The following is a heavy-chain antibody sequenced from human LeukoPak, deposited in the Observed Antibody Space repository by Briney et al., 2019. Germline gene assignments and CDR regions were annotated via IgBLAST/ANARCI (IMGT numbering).Heavy chain of an antibody. Sequence: PSETLSLTCNVSGGSISSYYWSWIRQPPGKGLEWIGYIYYSGSTNYNPSLKTRVTISVDTSKSQFSLKLSPVTAADTAVYYCARQRPNLGNDYWGQGTLLTVSS. V-gene: IGHV4-59*01. D-gene: IGHD1-1*01. CDR1: GGSISSYY. CDR3: ARQRPNLGNDY. J-gene: IGHJ4*02. CDR2: IYYSGST.